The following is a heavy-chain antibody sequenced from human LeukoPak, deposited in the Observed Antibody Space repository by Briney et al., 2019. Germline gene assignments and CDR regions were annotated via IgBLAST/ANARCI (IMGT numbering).Heavy chain of an antibody. J-gene: IGHJ4*02. V-gene: IGHV3-43*01. D-gene: IGHD6-6*01. CDR2: ISWDGGST. CDR3: AKDISYSSSPWGFDY. CDR1: GFTFDDYT. Sequence: PGGSPRLSCAASGFTFDDYTMHWVRQAPGKGLEWVSLISWDGGSTYYADSVKGRFTISRDNSKNSLYLQMNSLRTEDTALYYCAKDISYSSSPWGFDYWGQGTLVTVSS.